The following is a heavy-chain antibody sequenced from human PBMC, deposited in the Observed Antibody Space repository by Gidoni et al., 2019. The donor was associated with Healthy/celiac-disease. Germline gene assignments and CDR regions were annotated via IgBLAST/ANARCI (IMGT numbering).Heavy chain of an antibody. CDR1: GFTFTSSA. CDR2: IVVGSGNT. V-gene: IGHV1-58*01. J-gene: IGHJ4*02. D-gene: IGHD3-3*01. Sequence: QMQLVQSGPEVKKPGTSVKVSCKASGFTFTSSAVQWVRQARGQRLEWIGWIVVGSGNTNYAQKFQERVTITRDMSTSTAYMELSSLRSEDTAVYYCAAAPYLNYDFWSGYYLSLDYWGQGTLVTVSS. CDR3: AAAPYLNYDFWSGYYLSLDY.